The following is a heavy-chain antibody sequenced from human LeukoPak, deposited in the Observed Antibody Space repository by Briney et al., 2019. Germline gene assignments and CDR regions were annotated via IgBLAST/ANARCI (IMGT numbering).Heavy chain of an antibody. D-gene: IGHD3-10*01. V-gene: IGHV3-21*01. J-gene: IGHJ4*02. CDR1: GFTFSMNS. CDR2: MSSSSTYI. Sequence: NPGGSLRLSCAASGFTFSMNSMNWVRQSPGKGLEWVSSMSSSSTYIYYADSVKGRFTISRDNAKNSLYLQMNSLRAEDTALYYCARETGFGELAGWGQGTLVTVSS. CDR3: ARETGFGELAG.